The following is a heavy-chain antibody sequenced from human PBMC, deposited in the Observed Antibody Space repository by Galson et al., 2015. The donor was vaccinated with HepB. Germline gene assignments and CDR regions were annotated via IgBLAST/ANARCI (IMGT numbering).Heavy chain of an antibody. D-gene: IGHD3-22*01. Sequence: QSGAEVKKPGTSVKVSCKASGYTFTSYGISWVRQAPGQGLEWMGWISAYNGNTNYAQKLQGRVTMTTDTSTSTAYMELRSLRSDDTAVYYCARVAGGYYYDSSPYWGLAFDIWGQGTMVTVSS. CDR3: ARVAGGYYYDSSPYWGLAFDI. V-gene: IGHV1-18*01. CDR2: ISAYNGNT. CDR1: GYTFTSYG. J-gene: IGHJ3*02.